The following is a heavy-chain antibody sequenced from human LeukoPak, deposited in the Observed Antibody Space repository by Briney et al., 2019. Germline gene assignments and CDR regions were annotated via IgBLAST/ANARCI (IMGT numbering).Heavy chain of an antibody. Sequence: SETLSLTCTVSGGSISSSSTYYWGWIRQPPGKGLEWIWSIYYSGSTYYNPSLKSRVTISVDTSKNQFSLKLSSVTATDTAVYYCARQIRAATALLSLDYWGQGTLVTVSS. CDR2: IYYSGST. CDR3: ARQIRAATALLSLDY. V-gene: IGHV4-39*01. D-gene: IGHD6-13*01. J-gene: IGHJ4*02. CDR1: GGSISSSSTYY.